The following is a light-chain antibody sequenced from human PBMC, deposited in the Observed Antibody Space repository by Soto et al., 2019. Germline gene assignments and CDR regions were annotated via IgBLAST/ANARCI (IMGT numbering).Light chain of an antibody. J-gene: IGKJ1*01. CDR3: QQYNNWPRT. Sequence: VLTQSSAPLAVASGERATLSWRASQSVSILLAWYQQKPGQAPRLLIHGATTRATGIPARFSGSGSGTDFTLTISSLQSEDFAVYYCQQYNNWPRTFGQGTKVDIK. CDR2: GAT. CDR1: QSVSIL. V-gene: IGKV3-15*01.